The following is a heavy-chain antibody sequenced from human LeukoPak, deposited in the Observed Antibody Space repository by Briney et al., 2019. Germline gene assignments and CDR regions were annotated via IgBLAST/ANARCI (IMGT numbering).Heavy chain of an antibody. CDR1: GFTFSSYE. CDR2: ISSSGSTI. Sequence: GGSLRLSCAASGFTFSSYEMNWVRQAPGKGLEWVSYISSSGSTIYYADSVKGRFTISRDNAKNSLYLQMNSLKTEDTAVYYCTRDWVVGATYAFDIWGQGTMVTVSS. D-gene: IGHD1-26*01. V-gene: IGHV3-48*03. J-gene: IGHJ3*02. CDR3: TRDWVVGATYAFDI.